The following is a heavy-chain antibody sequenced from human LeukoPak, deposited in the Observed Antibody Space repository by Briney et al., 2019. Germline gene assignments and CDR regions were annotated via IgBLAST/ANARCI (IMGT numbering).Heavy chain of an antibody. V-gene: IGHV3-74*01. CDR3: AKAATHFYGSVTYDWFES. D-gene: IGHD3-10*01. J-gene: IGHJ5*01. CDR2: IESNGLT. CDR1: GFTFSSYW. Sequence: GGSLKLSCEASGFTFSSYWMHWVRQIPGKGLMWVSRIESNGLTLYADSVRDRFTISRDNGKNTIYLQMNSLRVDDTAIYYCAKAATHFYGSVTYDWFESWGQGTLATVSS.